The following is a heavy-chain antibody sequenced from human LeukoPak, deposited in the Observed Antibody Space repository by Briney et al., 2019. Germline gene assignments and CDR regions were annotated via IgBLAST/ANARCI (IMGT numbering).Heavy chain of an antibody. V-gene: IGHV3-7*01. Sequence: GGSLRLSCAASGFTFSSYWMSWVRQAPGKGLEWVANIKQDGSEKYYVDSVKGRFTISRDNAKNSLYLQMNSLRAEDTAVYYCARAPEDYSDTPGYFDYWGQGVLVTVSS. CDR2: IKQDGSEK. J-gene: IGHJ4*02. CDR3: ARAPEDYSDTPGYFDY. CDR1: GFTFSSYW. D-gene: IGHD3-16*01.